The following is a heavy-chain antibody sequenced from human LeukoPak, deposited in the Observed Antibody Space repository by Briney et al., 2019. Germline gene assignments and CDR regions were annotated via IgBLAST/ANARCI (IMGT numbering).Heavy chain of an antibody. V-gene: IGHV1-58*02. CDR3: AATRATVAGTRWYFDP. D-gene: IGHD6-19*01. J-gene: IGHJ2*01. CDR2: IVVGSGNT. Sequence: GTSVKVSCKASGFTFTSSAMQWVRQARGQRLEWIGWIVVGSGNTNYAQKFQERVTITRDMSTSTAYMELSSLRSEDTAVYYCAATRATVAGTRWYFDPWGRGTLVTVSS. CDR1: GFTFTSSA.